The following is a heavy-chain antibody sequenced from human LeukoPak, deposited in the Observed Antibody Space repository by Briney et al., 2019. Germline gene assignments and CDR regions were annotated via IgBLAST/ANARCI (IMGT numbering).Heavy chain of an antibody. Sequence: SETLSLTCSVSSGSISSTSYYWTWIRQPPGRGLEWTAEIIHSGRTNYNPSLESRATLSVDTSKNQFSLRLSSVTAADTAVYYCARGIVLMHYATFDYWGQGSLVTVTS. CDR2: IIHSGRT. V-gene: IGHV4-39*07. D-gene: IGHD2-8*01. CDR1: SGSISSTSYY. CDR3: ARGIVLMHYATFDY. J-gene: IGHJ4*02.